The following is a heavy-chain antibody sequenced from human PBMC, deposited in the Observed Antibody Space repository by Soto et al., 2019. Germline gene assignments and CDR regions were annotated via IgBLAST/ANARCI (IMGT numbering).Heavy chain of an antibody. V-gene: IGHV4-39*01. CDR3: ASYKGRLPAFDY. CDR1: GGSISSSSYY. J-gene: IGHJ4*02. Sequence: SETLSLTCTVSGGSISSSSYYWGWIRQPPGKGLEWIGSIYYSGSTYYNPSLKSRVTISVDTSKNQFSLKLSSVTAADTAVYYCASYKGRLPAFDYWGQGTLVTVSS. CDR2: IYYSGST. D-gene: IGHD3-10*01.